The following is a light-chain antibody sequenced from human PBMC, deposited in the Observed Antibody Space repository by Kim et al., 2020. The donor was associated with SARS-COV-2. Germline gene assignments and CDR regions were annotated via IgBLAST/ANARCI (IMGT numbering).Light chain of an antibody. Sequence: EIVMTQSPATLSVSPGERATLSCRASQSVYSNLAWYQQKLGQAPRLLIYGASTRATGIPARFSGSGSGTEFTLTISSLQSEDFAVYYCQQYNNWPRTFGQGTKVDIK. J-gene: IGKJ1*01. CDR1: QSVYSN. V-gene: IGKV3-15*01. CDR2: GAS. CDR3: QQYNNWPRT.